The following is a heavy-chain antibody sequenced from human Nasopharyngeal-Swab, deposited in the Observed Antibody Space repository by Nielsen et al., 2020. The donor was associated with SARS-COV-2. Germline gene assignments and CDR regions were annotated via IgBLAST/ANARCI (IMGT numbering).Heavy chain of an antibody. CDR1: GYTLTELS. Sequence: ASVKVSCKVSGYTLTELSMHWVRQAPGQGLEWMGRINPNSGGTNYAQKFQGRVTMTRDTSISTAYMELSRLRSDDTAVYYCARAWYSSSSQFDPWGQGTLVTVSS. CDR2: INPNSGGT. V-gene: IGHV1-2*06. J-gene: IGHJ5*02. CDR3: ARAWYSSSSQFDP. D-gene: IGHD6-13*01.